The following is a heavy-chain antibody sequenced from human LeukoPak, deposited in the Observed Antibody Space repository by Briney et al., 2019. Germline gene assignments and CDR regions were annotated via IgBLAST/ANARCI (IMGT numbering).Heavy chain of an antibody. V-gene: IGHV3-48*04. CDR1: GFTFSTYS. J-gene: IGHJ4*02. CDR2: ISNSGSTT. CDR3: AREGVSTVTSILVVISFDY. Sequence: GGSLRLSCAVSGFTFSTYSMNWVRQAPGKGLEWVSYISNSGSTTYYADSVKGRFTISRDNAKNSLYLQMNSLRAEDTAIYYCAREGVSTVTSILVVISFDYWGQGALVTVSS. D-gene: IGHD3-22*01.